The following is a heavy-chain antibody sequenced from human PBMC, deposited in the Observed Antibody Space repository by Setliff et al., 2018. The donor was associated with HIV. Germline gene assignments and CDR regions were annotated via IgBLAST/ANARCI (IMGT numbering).Heavy chain of an antibody. CDR3: ARLLRGGGDYFDY. D-gene: IGHD3-10*01. V-gene: IGHV3-48*03. Sequence: PGGSLRLSCAASGFTFSSYEMTWVRQAPGNGLEWVSYISRSGNTIYYADSVKGRFTISRDNAKNSLFLQMNSLRAEDTAIYYCARLLRGGGDYFDYWGQGTLVTVSS. CDR2: ISRSGNTI. J-gene: IGHJ4*02. CDR1: GFTFSSYE.